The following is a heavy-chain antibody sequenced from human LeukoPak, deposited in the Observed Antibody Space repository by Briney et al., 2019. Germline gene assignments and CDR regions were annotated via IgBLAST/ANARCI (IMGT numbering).Heavy chain of an antibody. CDR2: TYYRSKWYN. Sequence: SQTLSLTCAISGDSVSSNSAAWNWIRQSPSRGLEWLGRTYYRSKWYNDYAVSVKSRITINPDASKNQFSLQLNSVTPEDTAVYYCARVEYSSSGYYCYYYYMDVWGKGTTVTVSS. CDR3: ARVEYSSSGYYCYYYYMDV. V-gene: IGHV6-1*01. D-gene: IGHD6-6*01. CDR1: GDSVSSNSAA. J-gene: IGHJ6*03.